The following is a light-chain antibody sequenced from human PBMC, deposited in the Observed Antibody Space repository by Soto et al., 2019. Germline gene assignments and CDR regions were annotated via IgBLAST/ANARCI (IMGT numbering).Light chain of an antibody. Sequence: QSVLTQPPSVSAAPGQEVTISCSGDTSDTENTDISWYQQRPGTAPKLLIYGDNRRPSGIPDRFSGSKSGTSATLGIIGLQNGDDADYYCGTWDASLSTWVFGGGTKVTVL. CDR2: GDN. CDR1: TSDTENTD. CDR3: GTWDASLSTWV. J-gene: IGLJ3*02. V-gene: IGLV1-51*01.